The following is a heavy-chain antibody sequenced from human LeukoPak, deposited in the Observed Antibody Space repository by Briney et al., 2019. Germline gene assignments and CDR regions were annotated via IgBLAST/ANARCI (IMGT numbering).Heavy chain of an antibody. Sequence: GASVKVSCKASGYTFTGYYMHWVRQAPGQGLEWMGWINPNSGGTNYAQKLQGRVTMTTDTSTSTAYMELRSLRSDDTAVYYCASSTSSDNWFDPWGQGTLVTVSS. V-gene: IGHV1-2*02. CDR2: INPNSGGT. CDR3: ASSTSSDNWFDP. CDR1: GYTFTGYY. J-gene: IGHJ5*02. D-gene: IGHD2-2*01.